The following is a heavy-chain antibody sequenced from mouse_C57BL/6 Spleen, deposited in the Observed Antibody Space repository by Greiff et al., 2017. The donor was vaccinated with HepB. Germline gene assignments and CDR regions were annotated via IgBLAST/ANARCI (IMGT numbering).Heavy chain of an antibody. Sequence: DVHLVESGGGLVKPGGSLNLSCAASGFTFSDYGMHWVRQAPEKGLEWVAYISSGSSTIYYADTVKGRFTISRDNAKNTMFLQMTSLRSEDTAMYYCASPNCYGGGYFDVWGTGTTVTVSS. CDR3: ASPNCYGGGYFDV. D-gene: IGHD1-1*02. CDR1: GFTFSDYG. J-gene: IGHJ1*03. CDR2: ISSGSSTI. V-gene: IGHV5-17*01.